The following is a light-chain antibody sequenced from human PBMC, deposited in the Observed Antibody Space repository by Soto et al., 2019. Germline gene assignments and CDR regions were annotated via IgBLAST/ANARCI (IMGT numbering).Light chain of an antibody. V-gene: IGKV3-20*01. CDR1: QSVSDSK. J-gene: IGKJ1*01. Sequence: ILLTQSPCTLALSPGERATLSCGASQSVSDSKLAWYQQKLGQAPSLLIHGASSRATGIPDRFSGSGSGTDFTLTISRLEHEDFAVYYCQQYGSSPRTFGQGTKVDI. CDR3: QQYGSSPRT. CDR2: GAS.